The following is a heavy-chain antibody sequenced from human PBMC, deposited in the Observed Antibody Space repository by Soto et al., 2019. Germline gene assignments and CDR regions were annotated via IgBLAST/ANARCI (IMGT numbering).Heavy chain of an antibody. J-gene: IGHJ4*02. Sequence: HPGGSLRLSCAASGFTFSSYAMHWVRQAPGKGLEWVAVISYDGSNKYYADSVKGRFTISRDNSKNTLYLQMNSLRAEDTAVYYCARFGGIAVAGAQYFDYWGQGTLVTVSS. CDR3: ARFGGIAVAGAQYFDY. D-gene: IGHD6-19*01. CDR1: GFTFSSYA. CDR2: ISYDGSNK. V-gene: IGHV3-30-3*01.